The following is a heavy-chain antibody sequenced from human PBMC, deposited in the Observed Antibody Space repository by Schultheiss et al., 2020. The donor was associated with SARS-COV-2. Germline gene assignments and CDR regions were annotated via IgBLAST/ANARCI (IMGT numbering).Heavy chain of an antibody. V-gene: IGHV4-61*08. D-gene: IGHD5-24*01. Sequence: SETLSLTCTVSGVSISSGGYYWSWIRQHPGKGLEWIGYIYYSGSTNYNPSLKSRVTISVDTSKNQFSLKLSSVTAADTAVYYCARDLDGYNLFDYWGQGTLVTVSS. CDR1: GVSISSGGYY. CDR3: ARDLDGYNLFDY. J-gene: IGHJ4*02. CDR2: IYYSGST.